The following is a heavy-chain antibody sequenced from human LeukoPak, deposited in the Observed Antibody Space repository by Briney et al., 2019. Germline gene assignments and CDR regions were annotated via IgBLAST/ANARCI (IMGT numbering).Heavy chain of an antibody. V-gene: IGHV4-39*01. J-gene: IGHJ4*02. Sequence: SETLSLTCTVSGGSISSGSYYWAWIRQPPGKGLEWIGSIYYSGSTYYNPSLKSRVTISADTSKNQISLKLSSVTAADTAVYYCARRTPYSGSYIFDYWGQGTLVTVSS. CDR1: GGSISSGSYY. CDR2: IYYSGST. D-gene: IGHD1-26*01. CDR3: ARRTPYSGSYIFDY.